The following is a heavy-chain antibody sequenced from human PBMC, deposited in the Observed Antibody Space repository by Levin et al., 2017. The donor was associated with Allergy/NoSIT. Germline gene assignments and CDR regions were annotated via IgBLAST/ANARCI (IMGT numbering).Heavy chain of an antibody. CDR1: GFTFSSYG. CDR3: AKEKGLFGTTGDSVYDFWSGNLGFDY. Sequence: SCAASGFTFSSYGMHWVRQAPGKGLEWVAVISYDGSNKYYADSVKGRFTISRDNSKNTLYLQMNSLRAEDTAVYYCAKEKGLFGTTGDSVYDFWSGNLGFDYWGQGTLVTVSS. D-gene: IGHD3-3*01. J-gene: IGHJ4*02. CDR2: ISYDGSNK. V-gene: IGHV3-30*18.